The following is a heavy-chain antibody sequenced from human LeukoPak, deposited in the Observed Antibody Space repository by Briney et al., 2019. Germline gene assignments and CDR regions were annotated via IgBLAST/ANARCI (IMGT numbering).Heavy chain of an antibody. J-gene: IGHJ4*02. Sequence: PGGSLGLSCVLSGLTFSDAWMSWVRQAPGKGLEWVGRIRNDRITDYAAPVQGRFSISRDNSKNTFYLQMNSLRTEDTGMYFCTWMATIFTVDYWGQGTLVTVSS. D-gene: IGHD5-12*01. CDR2: IRNDRIT. CDR3: TWMATIFTVDY. CDR1: GLTFSDAW. V-gene: IGHV3-15*01.